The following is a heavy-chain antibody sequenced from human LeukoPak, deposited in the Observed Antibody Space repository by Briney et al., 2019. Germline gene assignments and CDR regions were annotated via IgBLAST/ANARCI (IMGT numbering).Heavy chain of an antibody. CDR2: IYYSGST. J-gene: IGHJ4*02. CDR1: GGSISSGGYY. CDR3: ARDRAVTIFDY. D-gene: IGHD4-11*01. Sequence: SETLSLTCTVSGGSISSGGYYWSWLRQHPGKGLEWIGYIYYSGSTYYNPSLKSRVTISVDTSKNQFSLKLSSVTAADTAVYYCARDRAVTIFDYWGQGTLVTVSS. V-gene: IGHV4-31*03.